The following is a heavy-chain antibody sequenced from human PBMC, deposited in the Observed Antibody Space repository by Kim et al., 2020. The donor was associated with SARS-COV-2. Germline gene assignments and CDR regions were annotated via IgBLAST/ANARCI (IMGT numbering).Heavy chain of an antibody. CDR3: AREVPPPGGNYHLDY. D-gene: IGHD4-4*01. V-gene: IGHV3-30*04. Sequence: GGSLRLSCAASGFTFSSYAMHWVRQAPGKGLEWVAVISYDGSNKYYADSVKGRFTISRDNSKNTLYLQMNSLRAEDTAVYYCAREVPPPGGNYHLDYWGQGTLVTVSS. CDR2: ISYDGSNK. J-gene: IGHJ4*02. CDR1: GFTFSSYA.